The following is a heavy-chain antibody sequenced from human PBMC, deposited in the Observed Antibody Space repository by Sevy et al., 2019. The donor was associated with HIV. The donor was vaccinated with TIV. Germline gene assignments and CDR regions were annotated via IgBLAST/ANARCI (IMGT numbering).Heavy chain of an antibody. Sequence: GGSLRLSCAASGFAFSSYAMHWVRQAPGKGLEWVAVISYDGSNKYYADSVKGRFTISRDNSKNTLYLQMNSLRAEDTAVYYCARDRGVTANYYYGMDVWGQGTTVTVSS. V-gene: IGHV3-30-3*01. J-gene: IGHJ6*02. CDR2: ISYDGSNK. D-gene: IGHD5-18*01. CDR1: GFAFSSYA. CDR3: ARDRGVTANYYYGMDV.